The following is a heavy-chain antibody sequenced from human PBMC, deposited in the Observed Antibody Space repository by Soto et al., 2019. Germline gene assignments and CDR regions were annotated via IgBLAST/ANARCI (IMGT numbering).Heavy chain of an antibody. CDR3: ARDEGGYYDSSGYSVY. CDR2: ISAYNGNI. CDR1: GYTFSNYD. Sequence: GASVKVSCKASGYTFSNYDITWVRQAPGQGLEWMGWISAYNGNINYSQKIQDRVTMTTDTSTTTAYMELRSLRSDDTAVYYCARDEGGYYDSSGYSVYWGQGTLVTVSS. D-gene: IGHD3-22*01. V-gene: IGHV1-18*01. J-gene: IGHJ4*02.